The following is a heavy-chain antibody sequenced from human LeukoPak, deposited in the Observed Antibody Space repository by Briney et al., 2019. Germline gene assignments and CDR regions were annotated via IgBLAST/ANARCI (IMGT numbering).Heavy chain of an antibody. V-gene: IGHV3-23*01. Sequence: PGGSLRLSCAASGFYFSNYAMAWVRQAPGKGLEWMSAIGGSDSGTFYRDSVKGRFTISRNNSNNRLYLEMNSLRAEDTAVYYCVKQWSLAAAGTFDFWGQGTLVTVSS. CDR3: VKQWSLAAAGTFDF. D-gene: IGHD6-13*01. CDR1: GFYFSNYA. J-gene: IGHJ4*02. CDR2: IGGSDSGT.